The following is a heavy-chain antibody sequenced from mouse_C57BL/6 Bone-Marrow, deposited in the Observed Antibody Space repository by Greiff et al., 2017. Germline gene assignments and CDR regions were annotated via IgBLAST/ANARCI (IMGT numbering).Heavy chain of an antibody. CDR2: IHPNSGST. Sequence: VQLQQPGAELVKPGASVKLSCKASGYTFTSYWMHWVKQRPGQGLEWIGMIHPNSGSTNYNKKFKGKATLTVDTSSSTAYMQLSSLASEDSAVYHGARRIDPDYWGKGTTLTVSS. CDR1: GYTFTSYW. V-gene: IGHV1-64*01. J-gene: IGHJ2*01. CDR3: ARRIDPDY.